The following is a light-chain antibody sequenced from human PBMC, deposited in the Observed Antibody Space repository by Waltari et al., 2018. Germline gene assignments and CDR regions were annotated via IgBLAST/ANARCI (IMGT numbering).Light chain of an antibody. J-gene: IGKJ4*01. Sequence: EIVLTQSPVTLSLPAGERATLSCRASESVFNYLAWYQQKPGQAPRPLIYDTSKRATGIPARFSGSGYGTDFTLTITNLEAEDFALYYCQQGSILPLTFGGGTKVEI. CDR2: DTS. V-gene: IGKV3-11*01. CDR1: ESVFNY. CDR3: QQGSILPLT.